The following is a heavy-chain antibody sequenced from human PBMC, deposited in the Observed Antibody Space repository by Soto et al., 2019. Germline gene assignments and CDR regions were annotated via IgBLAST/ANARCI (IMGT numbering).Heavy chain of an antibody. CDR1: GFTLSSYD. D-gene: IGHD3-9*01. CDR3: TRKTPPTGMEV. Sequence: EVQLVESGGGLVQPGGSLRLSCAASGFTLSSYDIHWVRQATGEGLAWVSGIGSGGDTHYADSVKGRFIISREDGKNSLYLQMNNPRVGDTAVYYCTRKTPPTGMEVWGQGATVTVSS. CDR2: IGSGGDT. J-gene: IGHJ6*02. V-gene: IGHV3-13*01.